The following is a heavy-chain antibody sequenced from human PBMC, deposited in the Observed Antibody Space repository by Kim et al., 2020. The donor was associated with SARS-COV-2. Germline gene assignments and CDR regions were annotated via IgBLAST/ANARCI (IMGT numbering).Heavy chain of an antibody. V-gene: IGHV4-39*01. Sequence: SETLSLTCTVSGGSISSSSYYWGWIRQPPGKGLEWIGIIYYSGSTYYNPSLKSRVTISVDTSKNQFSLKLSSVTAADTAVYYCSRRGVGDINYWGQGTLV. D-gene: IGHD4-17*01. CDR2: IYYSGST. CDR3: SRRGVGDINY. J-gene: IGHJ4*02. CDR1: GGSISSSSYY.